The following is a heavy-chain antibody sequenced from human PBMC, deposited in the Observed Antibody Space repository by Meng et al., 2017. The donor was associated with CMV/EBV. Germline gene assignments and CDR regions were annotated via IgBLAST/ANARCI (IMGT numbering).Heavy chain of an antibody. J-gene: IGHJ4*02. CDR1: GGTLSRYD. CDR3: ARGVIEMATRVGLRY. Sequence: QVHWVRAGCGVKKPGSSGKVSGKASGGTLSRYDTRWVGQAPGQGLEWMGGIIPIFGTANYAQKFQGRVTITADESTSTAYMELSSLRSEDTAVYYCARGVIEMATRVGLRYWGQGTLVTVSS. CDR2: IIPIFGTA. D-gene: IGHD5-24*01. V-gene: IGHV1-69*01.